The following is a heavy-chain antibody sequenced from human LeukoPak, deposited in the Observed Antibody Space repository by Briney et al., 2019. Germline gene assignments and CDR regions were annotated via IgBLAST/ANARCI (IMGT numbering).Heavy chain of an antibody. CDR1: GDSISSYY. J-gene: IGHJ6*03. D-gene: IGHD4-11*01. CDR3: ARGRDYSNPMTYMDV. V-gene: IGHV4-59*01. CDR2: IYYSGST. Sequence: SEPLSLTCTVSGDSISSYYWSWLRQPPGKGLEWIGYIYYSGSTTYNPSLKSRVTISVDTSKNQFSLKLSSVTAADTAVYYCARGRDYSNPMTYMDVWGKGTTVTVSS.